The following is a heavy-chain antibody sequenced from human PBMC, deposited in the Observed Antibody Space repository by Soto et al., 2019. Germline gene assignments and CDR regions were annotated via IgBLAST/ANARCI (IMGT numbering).Heavy chain of an antibody. CDR3: ARVGVFGYYDYVWGNYRYAYFDY. J-gene: IGHJ4*02. V-gene: IGHV1-18*01. CDR2: ISAYNGNT. Sequence: QVQLVQSGAEVKKPGASVKVSCKASGYTFTSYGISWVRQAPGQGLEWMGWISAYNGNTKYAQKLQGRITMTTDTSTSTAYMELRSLRSDDTAVYYCARVGVFGYYDYVWGNYRYAYFDYWGQGTLVTISS. CDR1: GYTFTSYG. D-gene: IGHD3-16*02.